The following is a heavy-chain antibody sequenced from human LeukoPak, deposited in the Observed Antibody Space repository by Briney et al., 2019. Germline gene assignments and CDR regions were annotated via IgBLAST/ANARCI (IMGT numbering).Heavy chain of an antibody. CDR1: GNSISSTSYF. CDR2: IYYSGTT. V-gene: IGHV4-39*01. CDR3: ARHKCSGIYCPFDY. D-gene: IGHD2-15*01. J-gene: IGHJ4*02. Sequence: SETLSLTCTVSGNSISSTSYFWGWIRQPPGKGLEWIGTIYYSGTTYYNPSLKSRVTISVDTSKNQFSLKLSSVSASDTAVYYCARHKCSGIYCPFDYWGQGTLVTVSS.